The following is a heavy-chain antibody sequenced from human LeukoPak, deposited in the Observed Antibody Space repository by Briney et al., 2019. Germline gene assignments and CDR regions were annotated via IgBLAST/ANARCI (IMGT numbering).Heavy chain of an antibody. CDR3: ARPTFASYSSGYHY. J-gene: IGHJ4*02. CDR2: MHYSGST. D-gene: IGHD3-22*01. CDR1: GGSFSGYY. V-gene: IGHV4-34*01. Sequence: KPSETLSLTCAVYGGSFSGYYWSWIRQPPGKGLEWIGYMHYSGSTDYNPSLKSRVTISVDTSKNQFSLKLTSVTAADTAVYYCARPTFASYSSGYHYWGQGTLVTVSS.